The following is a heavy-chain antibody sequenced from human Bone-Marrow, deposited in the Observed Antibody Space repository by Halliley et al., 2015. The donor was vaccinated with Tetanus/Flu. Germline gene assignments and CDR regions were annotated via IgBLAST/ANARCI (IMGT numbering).Heavy chain of an antibody. Sequence: SLRLSCAASGFTFSGYSMNWVRQAPGKGLEWVSSISSASSLIYYADSVKGRFTISRDNAENSLYLQMNSLRAEDSALYYCARTVLGNNYFDFWGQGTLVTVSS. J-gene: IGHJ4*02. CDR2: ISSASSLI. CDR1: GFTFSGYS. CDR3: ARTVLGNNYFDF. D-gene: IGHD6-6*01. V-gene: IGHV3-21*01.